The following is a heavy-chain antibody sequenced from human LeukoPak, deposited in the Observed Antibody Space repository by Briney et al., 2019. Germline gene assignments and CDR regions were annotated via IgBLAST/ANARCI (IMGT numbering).Heavy chain of an antibody. J-gene: IGHJ4*02. CDR1: GGSSSGYY. V-gene: IGHV4-34*01. D-gene: IGHD3-10*01. CDR2: INHSGST. CDR3: ARGLLVLWFGELLSKPYFDY. Sequence: SETLSLTCAVYGGSSSGYYWSWIRQPPGKGLEWIGEINHSGSTNYNPSLKSRVTISVDTSKNQFSLKLSSVTAADTAVYYCARGLLVLWFGELLSKPYFDYWGQGTLVTVSS.